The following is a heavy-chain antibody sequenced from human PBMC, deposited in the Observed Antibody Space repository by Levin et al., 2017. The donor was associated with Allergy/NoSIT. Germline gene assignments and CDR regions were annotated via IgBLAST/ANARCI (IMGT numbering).Heavy chain of an antibody. Sequence: GSLRLSCTVSGDSISSHYWSWIRQPPGKGLQWIGYIYSSGDTKYNPSLKSRVTISADTSKNQFSLQLKSVTAADTAVYYCASQSMVRGIFFDFWGQGTLVTVSS. J-gene: IGHJ4*02. D-gene: IGHD3-10*01. CDR2: IYSSGDT. CDR3: ASQSMVRGIFFDF. CDR1: GDSISSHY. V-gene: IGHV4-59*11.